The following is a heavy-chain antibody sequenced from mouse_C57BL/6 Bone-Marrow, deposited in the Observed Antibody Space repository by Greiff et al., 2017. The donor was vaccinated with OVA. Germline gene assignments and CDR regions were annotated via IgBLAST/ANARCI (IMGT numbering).Heavy chain of an antibody. J-gene: IGHJ1*03. CDR2: LRNKANGYTT. CDR3: ASYNCGCSYWYFDV. CDR1: GFTFTDYY. Sequence: EVKLMESGGGLVQPGGSLRLSCAASGFTFTDYYMSWVRQPPGKALEWLGFLRNKANGYTTEYSASVKGRFTISRDNSQRILYLHMNALRAEDSATYYCASYNCGCSYWYFDVWGTGTTVTVSS. D-gene: IGHD6-1*01. V-gene: IGHV7-3*01.